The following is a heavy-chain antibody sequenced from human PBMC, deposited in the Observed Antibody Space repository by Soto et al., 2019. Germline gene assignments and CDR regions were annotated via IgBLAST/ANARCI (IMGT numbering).Heavy chain of an antibody. CDR3: AKEKVRYYDFWSGLFDY. D-gene: IGHD3-3*01. Sequence: QVQLVESGGGVVQPGRSLRLSCAASGFSLNNYGMHWVRQAPGKGLEWLATIWPNGSIKKYADSVRARFIISRDNSKNTLYLKMNSLRAEDTAVYYCAKEKVRYYDFWSGLFDYWGQGTLVTVSS. CDR2: IWPNGSIK. CDR1: GFSLNNYG. J-gene: IGHJ4*02. V-gene: IGHV3-33*06.